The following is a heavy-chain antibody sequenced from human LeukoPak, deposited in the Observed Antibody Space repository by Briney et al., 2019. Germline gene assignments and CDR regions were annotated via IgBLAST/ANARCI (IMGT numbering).Heavy chain of an antibody. CDR2: MNPNSGNT. J-gene: IGHJ4*02. CDR1: GYIVTSND. CDR3: ARDAMTSVTTSPYYFDY. Sequence: PEASVKVSCKASGYIVTSNDITWVRQATGQGLEWMGWMNPNSGNTGYAQKFQGRVTMTKDTSTSTVYMELSSLRSGDTAVFYCARDAMTSVTTSPYYFDYWGQGTLVTVSS. V-gene: IGHV1-8*01. D-gene: IGHD4-17*01.